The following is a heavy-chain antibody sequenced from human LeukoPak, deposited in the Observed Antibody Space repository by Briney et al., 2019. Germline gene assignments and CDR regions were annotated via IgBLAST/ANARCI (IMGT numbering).Heavy chain of an antibody. Sequence: GGSLRLSCAASGFTFSSYAMHWVRQAPGKGLEWVAVISYDGSNKYYADSVKGRFTISRDNAKNSLYLQMNSLRAEDTALYYCAKDVYYYDSSGEGYFDYWGQGTLVTVSS. CDR2: ISYDGSNK. J-gene: IGHJ4*02. V-gene: IGHV3-30*04. D-gene: IGHD3-22*01. CDR3: AKDVYYYDSSGEGYFDY. CDR1: GFTFSSYA.